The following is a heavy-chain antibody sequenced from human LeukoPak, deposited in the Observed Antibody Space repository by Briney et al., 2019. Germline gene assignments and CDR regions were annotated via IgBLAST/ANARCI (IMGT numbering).Heavy chain of an antibody. CDR1: GFTFSSYS. D-gene: IGHD6-6*01. CDR2: ISSSSSYI. CDR3: ARSYSSSSHPYYYYMDV. Sequence: PGGSLRLSCAASGFTFSSYSMNWVRQAPGKGLGWVSSISSSSSYIYYADSVEGRFTISRDNAKNSLYLQMNSLRAEDTAVYYCARSYSSSSHPYYYYMDVWGKGTTVTVSS. J-gene: IGHJ6*03. V-gene: IGHV3-21*01.